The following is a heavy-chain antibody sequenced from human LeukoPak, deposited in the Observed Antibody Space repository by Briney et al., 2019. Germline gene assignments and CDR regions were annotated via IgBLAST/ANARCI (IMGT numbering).Heavy chain of an antibody. Sequence: SETLSLTCTVSGGSISSSSYYWGWIRQPPGKGLEWIGSIYYSGSTYYNPSLNSRVTISVDTYKNQSSLKLSSVTAADTAVYYCAASGLEIDYWGQGTLVTVSS. CDR2: IYYSGST. CDR3: AASGLEIDY. V-gene: IGHV4-39*01. CDR1: GGSISSSSYY. D-gene: IGHD6-19*01. J-gene: IGHJ4*02.